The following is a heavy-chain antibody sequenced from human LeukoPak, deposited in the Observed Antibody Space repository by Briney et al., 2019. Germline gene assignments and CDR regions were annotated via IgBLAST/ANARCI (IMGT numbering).Heavy chain of an antibody. J-gene: IGHJ4*02. CDR3: ARAGYTSTWTFDY. D-gene: IGHD6-13*01. V-gene: IGHV4-4*07. CDR2: IYSTGST. CDR1: GGSIRSYF. Sequence: SETLSLTCSVSGGSIRSYFWSWIRQSAGRGLEHIGRIYSTGSTNYSPSLKSRVSMSEDTSKNQFSLTLRSVTAADTAIYYCARAGYTSTWTFDYWGQGILVTVSS.